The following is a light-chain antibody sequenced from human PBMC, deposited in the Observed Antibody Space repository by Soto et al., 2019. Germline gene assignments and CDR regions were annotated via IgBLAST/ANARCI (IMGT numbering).Light chain of an antibody. CDR1: QSVRSW. J-gene: IGKJ4*01. CDR2: DAS. Sequence: DIQMTQSPSTLSASVGDRVTITCRASQSVRSWLAWYQQKPGKAPKFLIYDASSLESGVPSRFSGSGSGTEFTLTISSLQPDDFATYYCQQYDNYPLTFDGGTKVEI. V-gene: IGKV1-5*01. CDR3: QQYDNYPLT.